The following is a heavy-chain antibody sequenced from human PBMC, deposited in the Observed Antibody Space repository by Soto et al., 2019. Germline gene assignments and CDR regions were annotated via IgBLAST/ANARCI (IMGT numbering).Heavy chain of an antibody. D-gene: IGHD2-15*01. Sequence: PSETLSLTCNVSGGSIDTYYWSWIRQPPGKGLEWIGYIYYSGSTNYNPSLKSRLTISVDTSKNQFSLKLSSVTAADTAVYYCARQPVGVATGNDAFDIWGQGTMVTVSS. CDR1: GGSIDTYY. J-gene: IGHJ3*02. CDR3: ARQPVGVATGNDAFDI. V-gene: IGHV4-59*08. CDR2: IYYSGST.